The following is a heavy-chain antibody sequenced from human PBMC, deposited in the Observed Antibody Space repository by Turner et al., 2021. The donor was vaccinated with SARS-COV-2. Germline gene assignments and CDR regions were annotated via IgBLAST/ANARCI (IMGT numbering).Heavy chain of an antibody. CDR1: GGTFSTYA. J-gene: IGHJ6*02. Sequence: QVQLVQSGAEVKKPGSSVKVSCKASGGTFSTYAISWVRQAPGQGLEWMGGIIPILGIANYAQKFQGRVTITADKSTSTAYMELSSLRSEDTAVYYGARVVGGFGELGYYYYYGMDVWGQGTTVTVSS. D-gene: IGHD3-10*01. V-gene: IGHV1-69*10. CDR3: ARVVGGFGELGYYYYYGMDV. CDR2: IIPILGIA.